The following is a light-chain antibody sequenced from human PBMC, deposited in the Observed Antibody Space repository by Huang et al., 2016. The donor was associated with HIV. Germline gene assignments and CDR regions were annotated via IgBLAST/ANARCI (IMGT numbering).Light chain of an antibody. Sequence: DIQMTQSPSSLSASVGDRVIMTCWASQTSTTYLNWYQQRPGKAPKLLIYAASSLQSGVLARFSGSGSGTDFTLTISSLPPEDFATYYCQQSYSSRLSFGGGTKVAIK. CDR3: QQSYSSRLS. J-gene: IGKJ4*01. V-gene: IGKV1-39*01. CDR1: QTSTTY. CDR2: AAS.